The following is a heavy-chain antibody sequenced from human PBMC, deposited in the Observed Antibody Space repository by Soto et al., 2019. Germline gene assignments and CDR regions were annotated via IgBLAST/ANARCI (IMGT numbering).Heavy chain of an antibody. Sequence: ASVNVSCKASGYTFTSYGISWVRQAPGQGLEWMGWISAYNGNTNYAQKLQGRVTMNTDTSTSTAYMELRSLRSDDTAVYYCARNTRGIEANYYYGMDVWGQGTTVTVSS. J-gene: IGHJ6*02. D-gene: IGHD3-16*01. CDR3: ARNTRGIEANYYYGMDV. CDR2: ISAYNGNT. V-gene: IGHV1-18*01. CDR1: GYTFTSYG.